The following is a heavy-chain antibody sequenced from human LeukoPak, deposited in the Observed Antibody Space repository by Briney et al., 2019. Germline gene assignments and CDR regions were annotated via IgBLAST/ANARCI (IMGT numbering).Heavy chain of an antibody. CDR2: ISWNSGSI. V-gene: IGHV3-9*01. CDR1: GFTFDDYA. CDR3: ARIKRGGWKDAFDI. Sequence: PGGSLRLSCAASGFTFDDYAMHWVRQAPGKGLEWVSGISWNSGSIGYADSVKGRFTISRDSAKNSLYLQMNSLRAEDTAVYYCARIKRGGWKDAFDIWGQGTMVTVSS. D-gene: IGHD3-16*01. J-gene: IGHJ3*02.